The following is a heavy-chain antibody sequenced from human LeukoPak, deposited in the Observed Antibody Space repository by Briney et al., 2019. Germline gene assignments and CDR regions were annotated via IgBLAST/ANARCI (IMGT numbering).Heavy chain of an antibody. D-gene: IGHD2-8*01. V-gene: IGHV1-18*01. J-gene: IGHJ3*02. CDR3: ARGLYCTNGVCYIVAFDI. Sequence: ASVKVSCKASGYTFTSYGISWVRQAPGQGLEWMGWISAYNGNTYYAQKLQGRVTMTTDTSTSTAYMELRSLRSDDTAVYYCARGLYCTNGVCYIVAFDIWGQGTMVTVSS. CDR1: GYTFTSYG. CDR2: ISAYNGNT.